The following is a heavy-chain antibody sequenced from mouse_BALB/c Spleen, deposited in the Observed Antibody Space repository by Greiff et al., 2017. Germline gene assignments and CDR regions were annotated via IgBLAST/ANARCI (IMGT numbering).Heavy chain of an antibody. CDR3: ARNRYDGRWFAY. CDR2: ILPGSGST. CDR1: GYTFSSYW. D-gene: IGHD2-14*01. Sequence: VQLQQSGAELMKPGASVKISCKATGYTFSSYWIEWVKQRPGHGLEWIGEILPGSGSTNYNEKFKGKATFTADTSSNTAYMQLSSLTSEDSAVYYCARNRYDGRWFAYWGQGTLVTVSA. J-gene: IGHJ3*01. V-gene: IGHV1-9*01.